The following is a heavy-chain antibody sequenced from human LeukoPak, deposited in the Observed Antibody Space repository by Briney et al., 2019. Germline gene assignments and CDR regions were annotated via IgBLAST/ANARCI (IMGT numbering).Heavy chain of an antibody. CDR2: IKEDGSEK. V-gene: IGHV3-7*01. D-gene: IGHD2-15*01. CDR1: GFIFSRYW. CDR3: ARDREDTYLDV. Sequence: GGSLRLSCAASGFIFSRYWTSWVRQAPGKGLEWVANIKEDGSEKYYVDYVKGRFTISRDNAKKSLYLQMNSLRAEDTAVYYCARDREDTYLDVWGKGTTVTVSS. J-gene: IGHJ6*03.